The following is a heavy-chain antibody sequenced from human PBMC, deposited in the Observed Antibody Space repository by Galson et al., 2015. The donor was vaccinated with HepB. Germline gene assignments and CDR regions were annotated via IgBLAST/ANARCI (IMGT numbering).Heavy chain of an antibody. D-gene: IGHD2-15*01. V-gene: IGHV3-21*01. J-gene: IGHJ5*02. CDR3: ARGAPVVGVSATQNNWFDP. Sequence: SLRFASAATGFTVSSSTLNWARQVPRKGLECVSSIDSSSSYTYYSASLNGRFTLSRDNAKNSLYLQMNRLRPEDTAVYYCARGAPVVGVSATQNNWFDPWGQGTRVTVSS. CDR2: IDSSSSYT. CDR1: GFTVSSST.